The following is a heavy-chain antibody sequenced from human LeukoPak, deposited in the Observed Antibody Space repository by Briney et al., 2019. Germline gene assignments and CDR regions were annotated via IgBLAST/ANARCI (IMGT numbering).Heavy chain of an antibody. V-gene: IGHV4-59*01. D-gene: IGHD5/OR15-5a*01. Sequence: SETLSLTCTVSGGSISSYYWSWIRQPPGKGLEWIGYIYYSGSTNYNPSLKSRVTISVDTSKNQFSLKLSSVTAADTAVYYCARAAVGSVGYFDYWGQGTLVTVSS. CDR3: ARAAVGSVGYFDY. J-gene: IGHJ4*02. CDR1: GGSISSYY. CDR2: IYYSGST.